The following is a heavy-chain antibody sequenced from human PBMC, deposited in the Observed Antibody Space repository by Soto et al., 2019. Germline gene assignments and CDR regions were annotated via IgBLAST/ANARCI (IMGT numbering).Heavy chain of an antibody. D-gene: IGHD3-16*01. CDR1: GYIFVNYG. Sequence: ASVKVSCKASGYIFVNYGIAWVRQAPGQGLEWMGWISPYTGNTHSATKVQGRLTMTTDTSTSTAYMDLGSLTSDDTAVYYCVMVNNYVTPTPQDVWGQGTRVTVPS. CDR2: ISPYTGNT. V-gene: IGHV1-18*01. CDR3: VMVNNYVTPTPQDV. J-gene: IGHJ6*02.